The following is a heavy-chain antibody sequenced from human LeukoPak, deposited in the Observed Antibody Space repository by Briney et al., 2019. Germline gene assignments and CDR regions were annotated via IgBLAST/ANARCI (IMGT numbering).Heavy chain of an antibody. CDR1: GFTVSSNY. CDR2: IYSGGST. D-gene: IGHD4-23*01. Sequence: GGSLRLSCAASGFTVSSNYMSWVRQAPGKGLEWVSVIYSGGSTYYADSVKGRFTISRDNSKNTLYLQMNSLRAEDTAVYYCARDRGGKGGRLTFDIWGQGTMVTVPS. CDR3: ARDRGGKGGRLTFDI. V-gene: IGHV3-66*01. J-gene: IGHJ3*02.